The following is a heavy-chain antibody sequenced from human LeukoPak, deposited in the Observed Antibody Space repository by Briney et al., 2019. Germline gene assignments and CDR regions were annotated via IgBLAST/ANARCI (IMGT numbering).Heavy chain of an antibody. CDR1: GGTFSSYA. V-gene: IGHV1-69*04. J-gene: IGHJ4*02. CDR3: AREDYYDSSGYYADPLIIDY. CDR2: IIPILGIA. Sequence: GASVKVSCKASGGTFSSYAISWVRQAPGQGLEWMGRIIPILGIANYAQKFQGRVTITADKSTSTAYMELSSLRPEDTAVYYCAREDYYDSSGYYADPLIIDYWGQGTLVTVSS. D-gene: IGHD3-22*01.